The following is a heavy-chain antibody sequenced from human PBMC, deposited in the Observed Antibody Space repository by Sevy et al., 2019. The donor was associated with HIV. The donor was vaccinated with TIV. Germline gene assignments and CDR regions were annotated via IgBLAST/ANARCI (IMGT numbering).Heavy chain of an antibody. CDR2: IIPIFGAA. CDR1: GGTFSTYA. CDR3: AHGSGSAIHYDYYMIV. V-gene: IGHV1-69*13. J-gene: IGHJ6*03. Sequence: ASVKVSCKASGGTFSTYAITWVRQAPGQGLEWMGRIIPIFGAANYAQKFQGRVTITADESTSTAYMELSSLRSEDTAMYYCAHGSGSAIHYDYYMIVWGKGTTVTASS. D-gene: IGHD3-10*01.